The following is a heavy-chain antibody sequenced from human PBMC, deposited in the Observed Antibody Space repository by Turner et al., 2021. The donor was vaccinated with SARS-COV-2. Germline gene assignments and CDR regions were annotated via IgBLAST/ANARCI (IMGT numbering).Heavy chain of an antibody. CDR3: ATRVYDILTGLELGYFDY. J-gene: IGHJ4*02. Sequence: QVQLVQSGAEVKKPGSSVKVSCKASRGTLSSYTISWVRQAPGQGPGWMGRIIPILGRANYAQKFQGRGTITADKSTSTAYMEVSSLRSEDTAVYYCATRVYDILTGLELGYFDYWGQGTLVTVSS. CDR1: RGTLSSYT. V-gene: IGHV1-69*02. CDR2: IIPILGRA. D-gene: IGHD3-9*01.